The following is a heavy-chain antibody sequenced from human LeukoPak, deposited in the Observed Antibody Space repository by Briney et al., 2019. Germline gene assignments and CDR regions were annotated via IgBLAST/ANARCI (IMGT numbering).Heavy chain of an antibody. J-gene: IGHJ3*02. CDR1: GFSISSGYF. Sequence: PSETLSLTCTVSGFSISSGYFWGWIRQPPGKGLEWIATIYGDGRTYHNPSLDSRVTISVDTSKNQFSLKLTSVTAADTAVYYCASDSGGRRDAFNIWGQGTMVTVSS. D-gene: IGHD2-8*02. CDR2: IYGDGRT. CDR3: ASDSGGRRDAFNI. V-gene: IGHV4-38-2*02.